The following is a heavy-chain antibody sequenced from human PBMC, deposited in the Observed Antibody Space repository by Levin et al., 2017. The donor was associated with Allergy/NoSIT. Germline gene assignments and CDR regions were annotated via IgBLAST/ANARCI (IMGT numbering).Heavy chain of an antibody. V-gene: IGHV3-30-3*01. D-gene: IGHD4-23*01. J-gene: IGHJ4*02. CDR1: GFTFSTYA. Sequence: HSGGSLRLSCAASGFTFSTYAMHWVRQAPGKGPEWVAVMSYDGNNKYYADSVRGRFTISRDNSRNTLYLQINSLRIEDTAVYYCARDVGYGGNSAAFAYWGQGTLVIVSS. CDR3: ARDVGYGGNSAAFAY. CDR2: MSYDGNNK.